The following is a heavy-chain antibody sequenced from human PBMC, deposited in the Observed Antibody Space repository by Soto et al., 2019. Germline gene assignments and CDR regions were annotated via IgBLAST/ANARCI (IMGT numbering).Heavy chain of an antibody. V-gene: IGHV1-8*01. Sequence: QVQLVQSGAEVKKPGASVKVYCKASGYTFTSDDINWVRQATGQGLDGMGWTNGNSGKTCYAQKCQVTATTTRNTSISTAYMERSSLTSAETDVYFCAIVPRDNLKYVLYCFANWGQGTLVTVSS. D-gene: IGHD3-16*01. CDR2: TNGNSGKT. J-gene: IGHJ4*02. CDR3: AIVPRDNLKYVLYCFAN. CDR1: GYTFTSDD.